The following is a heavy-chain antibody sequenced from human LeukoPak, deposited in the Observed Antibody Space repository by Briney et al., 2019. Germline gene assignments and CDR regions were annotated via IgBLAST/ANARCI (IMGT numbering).Heavy chain of an antibody. D-gene: IGHD2-2*01. CDR2: ISAYNGNT. Sequence: ASVKVSCKASGYTFTSYGISWVRQAPGQGLEWMGWISAYNGNTNYAQKFQGRVTTTGDTSISTAYMELSSLISDDTAVYYCARAIRNQLLSDYWGQGTLVTVSS. V-gene: IGHV1-18*01. CDR3: ARAIRNQLLSDY. CDR1: GYTFTSYG. J-gene: IGHJ4*02.